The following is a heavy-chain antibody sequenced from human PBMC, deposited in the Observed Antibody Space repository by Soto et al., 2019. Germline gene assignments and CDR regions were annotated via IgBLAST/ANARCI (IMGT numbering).Heavy chain of an antibody. D-gene: IGHD6-6*01. CDR1: GGSISSGGSS. J-gene: IGHJ4*02. Sequence: PSETLSLTCAVSGGSISSGGSSWSWIRQPPGKGLEWIGYIYHSGSTYYNPSLKSRVTISVDRSKNQFSLKLSSVTAADTAVYYCARVGSSIAVRRFDYWGQGTLVTVSS. CDR3: ARVGSSIAVRRFDY. CDR2: IYHSGST. V-gene: IGHV4-30-2*01.